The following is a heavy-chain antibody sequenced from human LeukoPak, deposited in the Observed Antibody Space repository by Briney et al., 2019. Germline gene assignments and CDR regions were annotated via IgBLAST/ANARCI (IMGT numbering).Heavy chain of an antibody. CDR1: GGSISSGGYS. V-gene: IGHV4-30-2*01. Sequence: SETLSLTCAVSGGSISSGGYSWSWIRQPPGRGLEWTGYIYHSGSTYYNPSLKSRVTISVDRSKNQFSLKLSSVTAADTAVYYCARALAGAASGFDYWGQGTLVTVSS. D-gene: IGHD6-13*01. CDR2: IYHSGST. J-gene: IGHJ4*02. CDR3: ARALAGAASGFDY.